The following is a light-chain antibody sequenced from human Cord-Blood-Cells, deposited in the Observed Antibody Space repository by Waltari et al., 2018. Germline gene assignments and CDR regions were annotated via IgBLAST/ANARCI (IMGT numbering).Light chain of an antibody. Sequence: QTVVTQEPPFSLPTEGTGTLTCGLRSRLGSTSYYPSWYQQVPGQAPRTLIYSPNTRSSGVPDRFSGSILGNKAALTITGAQADDESDYYCVLYKVFGGGTKLTVL. CDR2: SPN. CDR3: VLYKV. CDR1: SRLGSTSYY. J-gene: IGLJ2*01. V-gene: IGLV8-61*01.